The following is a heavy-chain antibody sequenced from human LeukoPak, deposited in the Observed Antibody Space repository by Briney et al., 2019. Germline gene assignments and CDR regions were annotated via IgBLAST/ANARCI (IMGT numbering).Heavy chain of an antibody. CDR1: GFTFSNYN. CDR2: ITSSGTYI. V-gene: IGHV3-21*01. Sequence: PGGSLRLSCAASGFTFSNYNMNWVRQAPGKVLEWVSSITSSGTYIFYADSVKGRFTISRDNAKNSLYLQMNSLRAEDTAVYYCARGQPFDYWGQGTLVTVSS. D-gene: IGHD6-13*01. CDR3: ARGQPFDY. J-gene: IGHJ4*02.